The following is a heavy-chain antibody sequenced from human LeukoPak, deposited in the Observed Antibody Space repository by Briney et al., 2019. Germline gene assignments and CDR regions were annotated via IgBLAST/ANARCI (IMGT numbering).Heavy chain of an antibody. V-gene: IGHV4-59*01. J-gene: IGHJ5*02. Sequence: PSETLSLTCTVSGGSISSYYWSWIRQPPGKGLEWIGYIYYSGSTNYNPSLKSRVTISVDTSENQFSLKLSSVTAADTAVYYCATRYSSGWYFSWGQGTLVTVSS. CDR1: GGSISSYY. CDR2: IYYSGST. D-gene: IGHD6-19*01. CDR3: ATRYSSGWYFS.